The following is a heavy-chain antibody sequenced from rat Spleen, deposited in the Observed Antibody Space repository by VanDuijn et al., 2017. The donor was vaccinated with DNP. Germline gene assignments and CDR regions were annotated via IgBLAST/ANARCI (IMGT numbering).Heavy chain of an antibody. J-gene: IGHJ1*01. CDR2: IFTSGGSA. V-gene: IGHV5-31*01. Sequence: EVQLVESGGGLVQPGRSLNLSCVSSGFTFKNYWMTWIRQVPGKGLEWVASIFTSGGSAYYPDSMKGRFTISRDNAKNTLYLQMNSLRYEDTATYYCARRDWYFDFWGPGTMVTVSS. CDR1: GFTFKNYW. CDR3: ARRDWYFDF.